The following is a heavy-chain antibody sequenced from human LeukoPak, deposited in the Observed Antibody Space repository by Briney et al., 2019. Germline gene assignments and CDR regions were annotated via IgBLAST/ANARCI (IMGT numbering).Heavy chain of an antibody. CDR1: GFTFSSYG. J-gene: IGHJ4*02. D-gene: IGHD5-18*01. Sequence: RSLRLSCAASGFTFSSYGMHWVRQAPGKGLEWVAVISYDGSNKYYADSVKGRFTISRDNSKNTLYLQMNSLRAEDTAVYYCAKGSHRIQLWLRGENFDYWGQGTLVTVSS. CDR3: AKGSHRIQLWLRGENFDY. CDR2: ISYDGSNK. V-gene: IGHV3-30*18.